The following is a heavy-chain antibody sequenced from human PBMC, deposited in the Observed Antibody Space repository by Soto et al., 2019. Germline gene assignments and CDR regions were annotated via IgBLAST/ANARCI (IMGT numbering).Heavy chain of an antibody. CDR2: IKQDGSEK. J-gene: IGHJ5*02. D-gene: IGHD2-15*01. CDR3: ARHYCSGGSCLFVP. CDR1: GFTFSRYW. Sequence: GGSLRLSCAASGFTFSRYWMSWARQAPGKGLEWVANIKQDGSEKYYVDSVKGRFTISRDNAKNSLYLQMNSLRAEDTAMYYCARHYCSGGSCLFVPWGQGTLVTVSS. V-gene: IGHV3-7*01.